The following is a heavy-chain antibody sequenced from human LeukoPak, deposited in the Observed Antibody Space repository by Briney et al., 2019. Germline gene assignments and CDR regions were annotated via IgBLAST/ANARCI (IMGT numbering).Heavy chain of an antibody. D-gene: IGHD3-3*01. V-gene: IGHV4-34*01. J-gene: IGHJ4*02. CDR2: INHSGSA. Sequence: SETLSLTCAVYGVSFSGYYWSWIRQPPGKGLEWIGEINHSGSANYNPSLKSRVTISVDTSKNQFSLKLSSVTAADTAVYYCARGDYDFWSGYSYWGQGTLVTVSS. CDR1: GVSFSGYY. CDR3: ARGDYDFWSGYSY.